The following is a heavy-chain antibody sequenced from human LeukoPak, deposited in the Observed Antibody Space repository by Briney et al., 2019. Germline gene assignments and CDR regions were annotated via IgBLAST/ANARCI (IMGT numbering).Heavy chain of an antibody. CDR3: TRQNSGWYDFDY. Sequence: GGSLRLSCAASGFTFSGSAMHWVRQASGKGLEWVGRIRSKANSYATAYAASVKGRFTISRDDSKNTAYLQMNSLKTKDTAVYYCTRQNSGWYDFDYWGQGTLVTVSS. V-gene: IGHV3-73*01. CDR2: IRSKANSYAT. J-gene: IGHJ4*02. CDR1: GFTFSGSA. D-gene: IGHD6-19*01.